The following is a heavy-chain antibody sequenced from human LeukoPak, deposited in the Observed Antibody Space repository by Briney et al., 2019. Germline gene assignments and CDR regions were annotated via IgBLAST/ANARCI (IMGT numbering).Heavy chain of an antibody. CDR1: GFNFDDYT. J-gene: IGHJ4*02. CDR3: VRGHGYNLEDYFDN. Sequence: PGGSLRLSCAASGFNFDDYTMHRVRQAPGKGLEWVSLVAWDGGGTFFADSVKGRFTVSRDNSKNSLSLYMNSLTTEDTALYYCVRGHGYNLEDYFDNWGQGTLVTVSS. D-gene: IGHD5-24*01. CDR2: VAWDGGGT. V-gene: IGHV3-43*01.